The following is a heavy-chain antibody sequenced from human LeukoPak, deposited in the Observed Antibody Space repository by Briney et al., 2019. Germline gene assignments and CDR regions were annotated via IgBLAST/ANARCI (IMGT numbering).Heavy chain of an antibody. CDR2: INHSGST. CDR3: ARGRYLTTSGGAAAGFLDY. D-gene: IGHD6-13*01. J-gene: IGHJ4*02. Sequence: PSETLSLTCAVSGGSFSGCYWNWIRQSPGKGLEWIGEINHSGSTHYNPSLKSRVTISVDTSQKQFSLRLTSVTAADTAVYYCARGRYLTTSGGAAAGFLDYWGQGSLVTVST. V-gene: IGHV4-34*01. CDR1: GGSFSGCY.